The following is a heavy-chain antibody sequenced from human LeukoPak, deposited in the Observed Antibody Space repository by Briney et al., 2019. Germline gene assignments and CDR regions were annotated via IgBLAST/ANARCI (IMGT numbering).Heavy chain of an antibody. J-gene: IGHJ6*02. D-gene: IGHD3-10*01. CDR1: GFTFSHFW. Sequence: GGSLRLSCAASGFTFSHFWMSWVRQAPGKGLEWVAVISYDGSNKYYADSVKGRFTISRDNSKNTLYLQMNSLRAEDTAVYYCAKDRSGGSGSYPYYGMDVWGQGTTVTVSS. CDR2: ISYDGSNK. V-gene: IGHV3-30*18. CDR3: AKDRSGGSGSYPYYGMDV.